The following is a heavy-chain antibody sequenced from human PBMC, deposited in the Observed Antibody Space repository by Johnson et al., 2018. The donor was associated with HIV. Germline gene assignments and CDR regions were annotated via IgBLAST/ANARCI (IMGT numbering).Heavy chain of an antibody. V-gene: IGHV3-66*01. D-gene: IGHD4-23*01. CDR1: GFSVSASY. CDR2: IYRGGAT. CDR3: ARDKDYGGNHDASDI. Sequence: VQLVESGGGLVQPGGSLRLSCAASGFSVSASYMSWLRQAPGKALEWVSVIYRGGATYYAASVQGRFTISRDNSKNTLYLQMESLRADDTALYYCARDKDYGGNHDASDIWGQGTMVTVSS. J-gene: IGHJ3*02.